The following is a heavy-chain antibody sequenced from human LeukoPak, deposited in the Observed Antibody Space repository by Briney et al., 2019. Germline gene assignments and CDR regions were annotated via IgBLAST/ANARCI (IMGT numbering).Heavy chain of an antibody. D-gene: IGHD2-15*01. CDR3: AKGGLVVVAATFDY. V-gene: IGHV3-9*01. CDR2: ISWNSGSI. J-gene: IGHJ4*02. Sequence: GGSLRLSCAASGFTFDDYAMHWVRQAPGKGLEGVSGISWNSGSIGYADSVKGRFTISRDNAKNSLYLQMNSLRAEDTALYYCAKGGLVVVAATFDYWGQGTLVTVSS. CDR1: GFTFDDYA.